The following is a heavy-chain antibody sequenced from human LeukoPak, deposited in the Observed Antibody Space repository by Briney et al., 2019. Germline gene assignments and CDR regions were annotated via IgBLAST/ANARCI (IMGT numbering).Heavy chain of an antibody. CDR3: AKEQGYTGWLTTGH. CDR1: GFTFSDYG. D-gene: IGHD6-19*01. V-gene: IGHV3-30*18. J-gene: IGHJ4*02. CDR2: ISWNGGEE. Sequence: GKSLSLSCAASGFTFSDYGMHWLGKAPGKGLEWLAVISWNGGEEHYGNSVRGRFTISRDNSKNMVYLQMNSLRAEDTAVYYCAKEQGYTGWLTTGHWGQGALVTVSS.